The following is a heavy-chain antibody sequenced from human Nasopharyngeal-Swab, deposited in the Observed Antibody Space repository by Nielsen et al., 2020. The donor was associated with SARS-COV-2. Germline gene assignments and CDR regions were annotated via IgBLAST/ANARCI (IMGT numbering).Heavy chain of an antibody. Sequence: VRQAPGKGLEWVSAISASGGSTYYADSVKGRFTISRDNAKNSLYLQMNSLRAEDTAVYYCAREEVVATSWRAFDIWGQGTMVTVSS. V-gene: IGHV3-23*01. D-gene: IGHD5-12*01. J-gene: IGHJ3*02. CDR3: AREEVVATSWRAFDI. CDR2: ISASGGST.